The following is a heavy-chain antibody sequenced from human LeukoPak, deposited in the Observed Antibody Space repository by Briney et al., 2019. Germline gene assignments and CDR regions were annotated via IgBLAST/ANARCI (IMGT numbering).Heavy chain of an antibody. J-gene: IGHJ4*02. V-gene: IGHV3-23*01. D-gene: IGHD3-22*01. Sequence: GGSLRLSCPVSGFTFSDYAMTWVRQAPGKGLEWVSSIFAGGGAALYADSVGGRFTIFRDDSKSTLFLQMHSLRAEDTAIYYCAKNYYDRRGPYSWVFDYWGQGTLVTVSS. CDR1: GFTFSDYA. CDR2: IFAGGGAA. CDR3: AKNYYDRRGPYSWVFDY.